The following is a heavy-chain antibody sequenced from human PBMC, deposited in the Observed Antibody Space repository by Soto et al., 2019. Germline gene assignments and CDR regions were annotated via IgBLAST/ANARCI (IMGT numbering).Heavy chain of an antibody. V-gene: IGHV4-59*08. CDR3: ARRYGDCFDY. J-gene: IGHJ4*02. D-gene: IGHD4-17*01. Sequence: ASETLSLTCTVAGGSSSSHDWSWIRQPPGKGLEWIGYIYYSGSTNYNPSLKSRVTISVDTSKNQFSLKLSSVTAADTAVYYCARRYGDCFDYWGQGTLVTVSS. CDR1: GGSSSSHD. CDR2: IYYSGST.